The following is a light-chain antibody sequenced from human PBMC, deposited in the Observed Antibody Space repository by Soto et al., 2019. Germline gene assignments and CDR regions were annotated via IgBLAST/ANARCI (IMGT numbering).Light chain of an antibody. CDR3: QQYNSYPMYT. CDR2: DAS. CDR1: QSISSW. J-gene: IGKJ2*01. Sequence: DIQMTQSPSTLSESVGDRATITCRASQSISSWLAWYQQKPGKAPKLLIYDASSLESGVPSRFSGSGSGTEFTLTISSLQPDDFATYHCQQYNSYPMYTFGQGTKLEIK. V-gene: IGKV1-5*01.